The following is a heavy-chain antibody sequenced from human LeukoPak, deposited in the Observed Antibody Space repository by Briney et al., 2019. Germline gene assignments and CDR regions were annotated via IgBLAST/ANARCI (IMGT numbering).Heavy chain of an antibody. CDR3: ASSYLRYSLDAFDI. J-gene: IGHJ3*02. V-gene: IGHV4-59*01. Sequence: PSETLSLTCTVSGGSISSYYWSWIRQPPGKGLEWIGYIYYSGSTNYNPSLKNRVTISVDTSKNQFSLKLSSVTAADTAVYYCASSYLRYSLDAFDIWGQGTMVTASS. CDR1: GGSISSYY. D-gene: IGHD2-21*01. CDR2: IYYSGST.